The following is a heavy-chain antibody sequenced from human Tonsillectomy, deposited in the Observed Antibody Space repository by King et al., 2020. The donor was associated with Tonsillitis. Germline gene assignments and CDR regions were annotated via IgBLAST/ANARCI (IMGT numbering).Heavy chain of an antibody. Sequence: GQLVQSGGGLVKPGGSLRLSCAASGFTFSSYSMNWVRQAPGKGLEWVSSISSSSSYIYYADSVKGRFTISRDNAKNSLYLQMNSLRAEDTAVYYCARENVVLMVYAIPFFDYWGQGTLVTVSS. D-gene: IGHD2-8*01. CDR2: ISSSSSYI. J-gene: IGHJ4*02. CDR1: GFTFSSYS. V-gene: IGHV3-21*01. CDR3: ARENVVLMVYAIPFFDY.